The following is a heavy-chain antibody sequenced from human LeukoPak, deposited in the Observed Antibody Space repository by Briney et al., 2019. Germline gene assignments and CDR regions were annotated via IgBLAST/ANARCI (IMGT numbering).Heavy chain of an antibody. J-gene: IGHJ4*02. Sequence: GGSLRLSCAASGFTFSDYSMNWVRQAPGKGLEWVSNIRSSGSGIYYADSVKGRFTISRDNAKNSLYLQMNSLRAEDTAFYYCARDLNWGFDYWGQGALVTV. CDR2: IRSSGSGI. V-gene: IGHV3-48*04. D-gene: IGHD7-27*01. CDR3: ARDLNWGFDY. CDR1: GFTFSDYS.